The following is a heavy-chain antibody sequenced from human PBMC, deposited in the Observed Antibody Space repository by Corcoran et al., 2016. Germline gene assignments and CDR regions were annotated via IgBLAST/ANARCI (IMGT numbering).Heavy chain of an antibody. V-gene: IGHV3-15*07. CDR1: GVTFSNAW. CDR2: IRSKTDGGTT. CDR3: TSGRYFDC. J-gene: IGHJ4*02. Sequence: EVQLVESGGGLVTPGGSLRVSCVASGVTFSNAWMSWVSQAPGKGLELVGRIRSKTDGGTTEYAATVKGSFTISRDDSKNTLYLQRSSLKTEDSALYYCTSGRYFDCWGQGTLVTVSS.